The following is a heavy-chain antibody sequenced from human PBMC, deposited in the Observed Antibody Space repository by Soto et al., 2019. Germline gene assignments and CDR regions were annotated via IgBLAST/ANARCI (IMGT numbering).Heavy chain of an antibody. CDR2: ISGSSDNA. Sequence: QVQLVQSGAEVKNPGASVKVSCKTSGYTFTKYGVGWVRQAPGQGLEWMGWISGSSDNANYAEKVQGRITLTTDTSTSTAYIDLRTLRSDDTAVYYCAREMAGLGGEYDSWGQRTLVTGSS. D-gene: IGHD3-16*01. V-gene: IGHV1-18*01. CDR1: GYTFTKYG. J-gene: IGHJ4*02. CDR3: AREMAGLGGEYDS.